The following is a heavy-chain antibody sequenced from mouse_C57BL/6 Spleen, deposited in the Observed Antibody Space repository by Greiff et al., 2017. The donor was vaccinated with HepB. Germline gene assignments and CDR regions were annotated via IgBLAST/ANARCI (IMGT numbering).Heavy chain of an antibody. Sequence: EVQRVESGGDLVKPGGSLKLSCAASGFTFSSYGMSWVRQTPDKRLEWVATISSGGSYTYYPDSVKGRFTIYRDNAKNTLYLQMSSLKSEDTAMYYCARHLLTGSWFAYWGQGTLVTVSA. J-gene: IGHJ3*01. V-gene: IGHV5-6*01. D-gene: IGHD4-1*01. CDR2: ISSGGSYT. CDR1: GFTFSSYG. CDR3: ARHLLTGSWFAY.